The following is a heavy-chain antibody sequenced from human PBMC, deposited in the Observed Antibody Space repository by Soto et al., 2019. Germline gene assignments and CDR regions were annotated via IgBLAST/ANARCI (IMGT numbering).Heavy chain of an antibody. CDR2: IYYSGST. CDR1: GASISGGAYY. CDR3: ARANYYDSSGLSFDF. Sequence: QVQLQESGPGLVKPSQTLSLTCTVSGASISGGAYYWSWIRQRPGKGLEWIGYIYYSGSTYYNPSFKSRLTLSVDTSMKQFSLKLSSVTAADTAVYYCARANYYDSSGLSFDFWGQGTLVTVSS. J-gene: IGHJ4*02. V-gene: IGHV4-31*03. D-gene: IGHD3-22*01.